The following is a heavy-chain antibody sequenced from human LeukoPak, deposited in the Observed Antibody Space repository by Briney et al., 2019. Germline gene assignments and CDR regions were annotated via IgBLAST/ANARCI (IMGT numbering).Heavy chain of an antibody. J-gene: IGHJ4*02. D-gene: IGHD2-2*01. V-gene: IGHV1-18*01. CDR3: ARVVPAAFLDC. Sequence: ASVKVSCKASGYTFTSSGISWVRQAPGQGLEWMGWISGYNGNTNYAQKLQGRVTMTTDTSTSTAYMELRSLRSDDTAVYYCARVVPAAFLDCWGQGTLVTVSS. CDR1: GYTFTSSG. CDR2: ISGYNGNT.